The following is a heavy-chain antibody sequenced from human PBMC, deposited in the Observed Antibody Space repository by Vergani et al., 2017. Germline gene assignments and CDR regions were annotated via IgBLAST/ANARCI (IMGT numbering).Heavy chain of an antibody. CDR2: IYHSGST. CDR3: AREERMVRGMDY. D-gene: IGHD3-10*01. J-gene: IGHJ4*02. V-gene: IGHV4-38-2*02. Sequence: QVQLQESGPGLVKPSETLSLTCTVSGYSISSGYYWGWIRQPPGKWLVCIGSIYHSGSTYYNPSLKSRVTISVDTSKNHFSLKLSSVTAADTAVYYCAREERMVRGMDYWGQGTLVTVSS. CDR1: GYSISSGYY.